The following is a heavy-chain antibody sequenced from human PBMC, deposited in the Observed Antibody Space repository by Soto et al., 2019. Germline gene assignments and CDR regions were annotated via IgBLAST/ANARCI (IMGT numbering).Heavy chain of an antibody. V-gene: IGHV4-59*01. J-gene: IGHJ5*02. D-gene: IGHD3-3*01. CDR1: GGSISSYY. CDR3: ARGQRRYDFRSGYYTGIWFDP. Sequence: SETLSLTCTVSGGSISSYYWSWIRQPPGKGLEWIGYIYYSGSTNYNPSLKSRVTISVDTSKNQFSLKLSSVTAADTAVYYCARGQRRYDFRSGYYTGIWFDPWGQGTLVTVSS. CDR2: IYYSGST.